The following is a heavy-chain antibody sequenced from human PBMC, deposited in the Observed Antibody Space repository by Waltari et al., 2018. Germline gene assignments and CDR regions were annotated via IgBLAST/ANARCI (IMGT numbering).Heavy chain of an antibody. D-gene: IGHD3-3*01. CDR1: GYTFTDYY. CDR2: INPNSGGK. V-gene: IGHV1-2*06. Sequence: QVQLVQSGAEVKKPGASVKVSCKASGYTFTDYYMHWVRQAPGQGLEWMGRINPNSGGKNYTQKFQGRVTMTRDTSISTAYMELSRLRSDDTAVYYCARGGPAIFGVLITKRFDYWGQGTLVTVSS. CDR3: ARGGPAIFGVLITKRFDY. J-gene: IGHJ4*02.